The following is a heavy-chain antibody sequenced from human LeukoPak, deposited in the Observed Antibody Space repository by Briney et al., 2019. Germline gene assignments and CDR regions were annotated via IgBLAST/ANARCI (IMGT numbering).Heavy chain of an antibody. Sequence: GGSLRLSCAASGFTFSNYWMYWVRQAPGKGLVWVSRINSDGPTTTYAASVKGRFTISRENAKTTLYMQVNSLRAEDTAVYYCARAVGWTQNSYYLDYWGQGTLVTVSA. CDR3: ARAVGWTQNSYYLDY. J-gene: IGHJ4*02. CDR1: GFTFSNYW. V-gene: IGHV3-74*03. D-gene: IGHD3/OR15-3a*01. CDR2: INSDGPTT.